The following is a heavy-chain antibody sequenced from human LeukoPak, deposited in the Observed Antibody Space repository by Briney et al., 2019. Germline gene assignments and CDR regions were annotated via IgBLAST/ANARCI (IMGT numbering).Heavy chain of an antibody. CDR3: ARTPLVRLPFDY. J-gene: IGHJ4*02. Sequence: PSETLSLTCAVYGGSFSGYYWSWIRQPPGKGLEWIGEINHSGSTNYNPSLKSRVTISVDTSKNQFSLKLSSVTAADTAVYYCARTPLVRLPFDYWGQGTLVTVSS. CDR2: INHSGST. CDR1: GGSFSGYY. D-gene: IGHD1-1*01. V-gene: IGHV4-34*01.